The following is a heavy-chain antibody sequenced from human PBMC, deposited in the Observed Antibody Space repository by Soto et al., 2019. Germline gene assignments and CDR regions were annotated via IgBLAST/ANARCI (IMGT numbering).Heavy chain of an antibody. CDR2: INGYNGKA. CDR3: VRWGGFFGAGGVD. D-gene: IGHD3-16*01. J-gene: IGHJ4*02. Sequence: QVQLVQSVTELRKPGASVKLSCKASGYIFTKYYISWVRQAPGHGLEWMGMINGYNGKANYGEDFRGRVMITTDTSTNTAYMDLRSLTSDDTGVYSCVRWGGFFGAGGVDWGQGTLVTVSS. V-gene: IGHV1-18*01. CDR1: GYIFTKYY.